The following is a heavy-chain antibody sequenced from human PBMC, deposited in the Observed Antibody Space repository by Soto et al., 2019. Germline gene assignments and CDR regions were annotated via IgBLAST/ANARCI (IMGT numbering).Heavy chain of an antibody. V-gene: IGHV3-21*01. J-gene: IGHJ4*02. Sequence: GGSLRLSCAASGFTFSSYSMYWVRQAPGKGLEWVSSISYSGNYIYYADSMKGRFTISRDNAKNSLYLQINSLRAEDTAVYYCARDLRRACTTPTCFVFDYWGQGTLVTVPS. CDR2: ISYSGNYI. D-gene: IGHD2-2*01. CDR1: GFTFSSYS. CDR3: ARDLRRACTTPTCFVFDY.